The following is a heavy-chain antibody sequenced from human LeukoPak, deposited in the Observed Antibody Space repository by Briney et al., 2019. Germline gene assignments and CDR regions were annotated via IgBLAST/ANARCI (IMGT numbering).Heavy chain of an antibody. J-gene: IGHJ3*02. CDR2: MNPNSGNT. Sequence: ASVKVSCKASGYTFTSYDINWVRQATGQGLEWMGWMNPNSGNTGYAQKFQGRVTMTRNTSISTAYMELSSLRSEDTAVYYCARVVAAAAPGGDAFDIWGQGTMVTVSS. CDR3: ARVVAAAAPGGDAFDI. CDR1: GYTFTSYD. D-gene: IGHD6-13*01. V-gene: IGHV1-8*01.